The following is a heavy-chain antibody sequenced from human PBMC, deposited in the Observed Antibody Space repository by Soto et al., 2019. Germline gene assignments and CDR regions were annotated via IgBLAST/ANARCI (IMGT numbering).Heavy chain of an antibody. D-gene: IGHD5-12*01. CDR3: AREGVAPYYYYGMDV. V-gene: IGHV1-18*01. J-gene: IGHJ6*04. CDR2: ISTYNGDT. Sequence: ASVKVSCKASGYTFTRSGISWVRQAPGQGLEWMGWISTYNGDTNYAQTFQGRVTMTTDTSTSTVHMEVRSLRSDDTAVYYCAREGVAPYYYYGMDVWGKGTPVTVSS. CDR1: GYTFTRSG.